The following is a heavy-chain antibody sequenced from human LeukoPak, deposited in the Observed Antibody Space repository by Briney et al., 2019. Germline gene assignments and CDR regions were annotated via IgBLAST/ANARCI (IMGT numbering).Heavy chain of an antibody. CDR2: IYSGGST. V-gene: IGHV3-53*01. CDR3: ASAREYCGSAECYEYFQH. J-gene: IGHJ1*01. CDR1: GFTVGTNS. D-gene: IGHD2-21*01. Sequence: GSLRLSCAASGFTVGTNSMSWVSQSPGKGLEWVSVIYSGGSTYYADSVNGRFTISRDNSRNTLFLQMDRLRAEDTALYYCASAREYCGSAECYEYFQHWGQDPVDPVSS.